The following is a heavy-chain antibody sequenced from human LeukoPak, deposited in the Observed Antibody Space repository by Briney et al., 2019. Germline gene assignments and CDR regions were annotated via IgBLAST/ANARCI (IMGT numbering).Heavy chain of an antibody. D-gene: IGHD3-22*01. CDR1: GGTFISYA. Sequence: SVKVSCKASGGTFISYAISWVRQAPGQGLEWMGGIIPIFGTANYAQKFQGRVTITADESTSTAYMELSSLRSEDTAEYYCARSPPYYYDSSGYYHFDYWGQGTLVTVSS. CDR2: IIPIFGTA. V-gene: IGHV1-69*13. CDR3: ARSPPYYYDSSGYYHFDY. J-gene: IGHJ4*02.